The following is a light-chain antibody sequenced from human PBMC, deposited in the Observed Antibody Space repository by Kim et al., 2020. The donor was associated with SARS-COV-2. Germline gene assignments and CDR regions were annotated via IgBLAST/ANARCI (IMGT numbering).Light chain of an antibody. CDR1: QSVNSN. CDR3: QQYNDWPPAYT. Sequence: SPGERATLSCRASQSVNSNVAWYQQIPGRPPRLLIYAGSTMATGIPARFSGSGSGTEFTLTISSLQSEDFAIYFCQQYNDWPPAYTFGQGTKLEI. V-gene: IGKV3-15*01. J-gene: IGKJ2*01. CDR2: AGS.